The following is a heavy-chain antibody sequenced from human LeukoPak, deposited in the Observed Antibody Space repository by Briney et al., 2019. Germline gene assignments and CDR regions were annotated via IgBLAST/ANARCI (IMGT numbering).Heavy chain of an antibody. D-gene: IGHD4-23*01. CDR1: GFTVSGSY. CDR3: ARREDGGRSFDY. Sequence: GGSLRLSCAASGFTVSGSYMNWVRQAPGKGLEWVSLIYGGGNTYYADSVKGRFTISRDNSKNTLYLQMNSLRAEDTAVYYCARREDGGRSFDYWGQGTLVTVSS. J-gene: IGHJ4*02. V-gene: IGHV3-53*01. CDR2: IYGGGNT.